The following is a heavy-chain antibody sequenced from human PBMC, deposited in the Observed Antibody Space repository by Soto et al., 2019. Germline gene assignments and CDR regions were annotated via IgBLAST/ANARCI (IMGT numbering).Heavy chain of an antibody. Sequence: QVQLQESGPGLVKPSQTLSLTCTVSGGSISSGGYYWSWIRQHPGKGLEWIGYIDYSGSTYYNLSLQRHVTISVDTSKNQFSLKLRSVTAADTAVYYCARDRRKDITHAFDIWGQGTMVTVSS. CDR2: IDYSGST. J-gene: IGHJ3*02. CDR1: GGSISSGGYY. D-gene: IGHD2-15*01. CDR3: ARDRRKDITHAFDI. V-gene: IGHV4-31*01.